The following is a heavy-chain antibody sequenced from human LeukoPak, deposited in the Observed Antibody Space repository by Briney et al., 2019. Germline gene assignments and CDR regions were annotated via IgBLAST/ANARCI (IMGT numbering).Heavy chain of an antibody. D-gene: IGHD3-10*02. CDR1: GFTFDNYA. CDR2: IRGGGAVT. CDR3: AKCSASYYNDAFDT. V-gene: IGHV3-23*01. J-gene: IGHJ3*02. Sequence: GGSLRLSCAASGFTFDNYAMNWVCQAPGKGLEWLSYIRGGGAVTRYSDSVKGRLTISRDNSKNTLYLQMNHLRAEDTAIYYCAKCSASYYNDAFDTWGRGTMVTVSS.